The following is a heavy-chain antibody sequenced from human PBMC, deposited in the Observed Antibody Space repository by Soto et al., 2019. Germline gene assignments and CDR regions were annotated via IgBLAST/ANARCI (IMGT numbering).Heavy chain of an antibody. V-gene: IGHV3-64D*06. CDR3: VKGEYYYDSSGYYPFDY. D-gene: IGHD3-22*01. J-gene: IGHJ4*02. CDR2: ISTNGGST. CDR1: GFTFSIYA. Sequence: GESLKISCSASGFTFSIYAMHWVRQAPGKGLEYVSSISTNGGSTDYADSVKGRFTISRDNSKNTVYLQMSSLRVEDTAVYYCVKGEYYYDSSGYYPFDYWGQGTLVTVSS.